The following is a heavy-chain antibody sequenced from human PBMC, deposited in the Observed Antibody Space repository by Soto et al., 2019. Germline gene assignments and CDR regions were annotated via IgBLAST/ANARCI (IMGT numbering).Heavy chain of an antibody. CDR2: INAGNGNT. CDR3: ARSPRVRGVIITPGIDY. D-gene: IGHD3-10*01. Sequence: QVQLVQSEAEVKKPWASVKVSCKASGYSFTSYAMHWVRQAAGQRFEWMGWINAGNGNTKYSQKFQGRVTITRDTSASTAYMELSSLRSEDTAVYYCARSPRVRGVIITPGIDYWGQGTLVTVSS. CDR1: GYSFTSYA. J-gene: IGHJ4*02. V-gene: IGHV1-3*01.